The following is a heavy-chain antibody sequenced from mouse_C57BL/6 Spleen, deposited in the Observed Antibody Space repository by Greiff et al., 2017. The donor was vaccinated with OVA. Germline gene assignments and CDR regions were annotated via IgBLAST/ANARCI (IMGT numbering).Heavy chain of an antibody. CDR3: AREGRHYAMDY. J-gene: IGHJ4*01. CDR1: GFTFSDYY. V-gene: IGHV5-16*01. Sequence: EVKVVESEGGLVQPGSSMKLSCTASGFTFSDYYMAWVRQVPEKGLEWVANINYDGSSTYYLDSLKSRFIISRDNAKNILYLQMSSLKSEDTATYYCAREGRHYAMDYWGQGTSVTVSS. CDR2: INYDGSST.